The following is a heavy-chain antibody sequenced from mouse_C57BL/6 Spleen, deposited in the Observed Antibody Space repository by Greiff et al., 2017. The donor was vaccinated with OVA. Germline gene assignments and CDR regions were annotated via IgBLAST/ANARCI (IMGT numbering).Heavy chain of an antibody. Sequence: QVQLQQPGAELVRPGSSVKLSCKASGYTFTSYWMDWVKQRPGQGLEWIGNIYPSDSETHYNQKFKDEATLTVDKSSSTAYMQLSSLTSEDSAVYYCASYGSSYRGMDYWGQGTSVTVSS. CDR2: IYPSDSET. D-gene: IGHD1-1*01. J-gene: IGHJ4*01. CDR1: GYTFTSYW. V-gene: IGHV1-61*01. CDR3: ASYGSSYRGMDY.